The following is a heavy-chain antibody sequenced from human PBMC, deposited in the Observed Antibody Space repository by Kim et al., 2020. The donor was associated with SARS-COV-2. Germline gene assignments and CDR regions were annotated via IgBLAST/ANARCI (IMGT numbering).Heavy chain of an antibody. Sequence: GGSLRLSCAASGFTFSNFAMNWVRQAPGRGLEWVSGISSSGANTYYADSVKGRFTISRDNSKNLVYLQMNSLRAEDTAVYSCAKRIPVSAVYYFYHWGQG. CDR3: AKRIPVSAVYYFYH. D-gene: IGHD6-19*01. V-gene: IGHV3-23*01. CDR1: GFTFSNFA. CDR2: ISSSGANT. J-gene: IGHJ4*02.